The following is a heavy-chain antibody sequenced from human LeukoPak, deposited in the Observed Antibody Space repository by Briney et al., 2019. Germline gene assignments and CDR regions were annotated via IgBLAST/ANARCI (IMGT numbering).Heavy chain of an antibody. V-gene: IGHV4-34*01. CDR1: GGSFSGYY. D-gene: IGHD3-22*01. J-gene: IGHJ4*02. Sequence: SETLSLTCAVYGGSFSGYYWSWVRQPPGKGLEWIGEINHSGSTNYNPSLKSRVTISLNTSKNQFSLKLGSVTAADTAVYYCAREDYYDSSGYYWGFDYWGQGTLVTVSS. CDR3: AREDYYDSSGYYWGFDY. CDR2: INHSGST.